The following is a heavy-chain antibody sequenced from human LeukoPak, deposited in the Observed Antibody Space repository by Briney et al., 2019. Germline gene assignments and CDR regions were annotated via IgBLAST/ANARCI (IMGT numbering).Heavy chain of an antibody. CDR2: INTNTGNP. J-gene: IGHJ6*02. Sequence: ASVKVSCKASGYTFTSYAMNWVRQAPGQGLEWMGWINTNTGNPTYAQGFTGRFVFSLDTSVSTAYLQICSLKAEDTAVCYCARVPRYCSDGSCYSGYYGMDVWGQGTTVTVSS. CDR3: ARVPRYCSDGSCYSGYYGMDV. D-gene: IGHD2-15*01. V-gene: IGHV7-4-1*01. CDR1: GYTFTSYA.